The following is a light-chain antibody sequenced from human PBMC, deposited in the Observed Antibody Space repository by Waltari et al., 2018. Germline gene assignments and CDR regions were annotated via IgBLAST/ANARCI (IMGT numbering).Light chain of an antibody. CDR2: GGS. Sequence: QPALTQPASVSGSPGQSITISCTGTSSDVGNNNHVCWYQKHPDKVPKFIIYGGSKRPSGVFVRFSGSKAGNTASLTISGLQAEDEADYYCLSYAATVSFGFGGGTKLTVL. V-gene: IGLV2-23*03. CDR3: LSYAATVSFG. J-gene: IGLJ2*01. CDR1: SSDVGNNNH.